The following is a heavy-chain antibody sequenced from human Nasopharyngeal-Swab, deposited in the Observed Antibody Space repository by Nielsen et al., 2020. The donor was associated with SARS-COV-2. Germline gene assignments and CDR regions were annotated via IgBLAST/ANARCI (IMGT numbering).Heavy chain of an antibody. J-gene: IGHJ4*02. D-gene: IGHD3-22*01. CDR3: ARGYDSSGYYYPLDY. CDR2: IYHSGST. V-gene: IGHV4-39*07. CDR1: GGSISSSSYY. Sequence: SETLSLTCTVSGGSISSSSYYWGWIRQPPGKGLEWIGSIYHSGSTYYNPSLKSRVSISVDTSKNQFSLKLSSVTAADTAVYYCARGYDSSGYYYPLDYWGQGTLVTVSS.